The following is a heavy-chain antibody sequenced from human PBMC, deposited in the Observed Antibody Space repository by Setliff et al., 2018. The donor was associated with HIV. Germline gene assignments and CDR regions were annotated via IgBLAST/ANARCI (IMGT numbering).Heavy chain of an antibody. V-gene: IGHV4-61*01. CDR2: FFHTGGI. Sequence: PSETLSLTCTAPSVSVSPDSYNWNWIRQTPGKGLEWIGTFFHTGGITYNPSLRSRVTMSADTAESLLSLRLSSVAAADTAIYYCARVPTSSWYVTTQRTKEYFHHWGQGTLVTVSS. J-gene: IGHJ1*01. CDR1: SVSVSPDSYN. CDR3: ARVPTSSWYVTTQRTKEYFHH. D-gene: IGHD6-13*01.